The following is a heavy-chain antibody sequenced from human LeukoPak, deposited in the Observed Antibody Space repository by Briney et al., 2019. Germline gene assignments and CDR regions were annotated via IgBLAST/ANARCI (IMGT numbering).Heavy chain of an antibody. CDR1: GFTFSSYW. CDR2: IKQDGSEK. V-gene: IGHV3-7*01. D-gene: IGHD2-2*01. CDR3: ARESRYQLKDP. Sequence: GGSQRLSCAASGFTFSSYWMSWVRQAPGKGLEWVANIKQDGSEKYYVDSVKGRFTISRDNAKNSLYLQMNSLRAEDTAVYYCARESRYQLKDPWGQGTLVTVSS. J-gene: IGHJ5*02.